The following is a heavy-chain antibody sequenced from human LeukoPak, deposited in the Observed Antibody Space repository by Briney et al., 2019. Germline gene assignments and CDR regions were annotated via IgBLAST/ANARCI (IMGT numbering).Heavy chain of an antibody. Sequence: PSETLSLTCAVYGGSFSGYYWSWIRQPPGKGLEWIGEINHSGSTYYNPSLKSRVTISVDTSKNQFSLKLSSVTAADTAVYYCARSFAGTTILKLYYYGMDVWGQGTTVTVSS. J-gene: IGHJ6*02. CDR2: INHSGST. CDR3: ARSFAGTTILKLYYYGMDV. D-gene: IGHD1-7*01. V-gene: IGHV4-34*01. CDR1: GGSFSGYY.